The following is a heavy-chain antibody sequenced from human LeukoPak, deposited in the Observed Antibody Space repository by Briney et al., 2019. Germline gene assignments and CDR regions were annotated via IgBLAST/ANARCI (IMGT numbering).Heavy chain of an antibody. CDR2: IYYSGST. V-gene: IGHV4-39*07. D-gene: IGHD3-3*01. CDR3: ARAQIFGVVIMEYYFDY. J-gene: IGHJ4*02. CDR1: GDSIISTNSY. Sequence: SETLSLTCSVSGDSIISTNSYWGWIRQPPGKGPEWIASIYYSGSTHYNPSLKSRVTISVDTSKNQFSLKLSSVTAADTAVYYCARAQIFGVVIMEYYFDYWGQGTLVTVSS.